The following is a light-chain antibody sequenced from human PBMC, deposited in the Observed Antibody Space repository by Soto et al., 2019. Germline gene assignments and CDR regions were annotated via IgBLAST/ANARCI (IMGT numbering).Light chain of an antibody. V-gene: IGKV3-20*01. CDR1: QSVDNIY. CDR2: GAS. CDR3: RHYGSSPPMYT. Sequence: DIVLTQSPGTLSLSPGERASLSCRASQSVDNIYLGWYQQKPGQAPRLLFYGASSRATGIPDRFSGSGSGTDFTLTISRLEPEDFAVHYCRHYGSSPPMYTFGQGTKLEIK. J-gene: IGKJ2*01.